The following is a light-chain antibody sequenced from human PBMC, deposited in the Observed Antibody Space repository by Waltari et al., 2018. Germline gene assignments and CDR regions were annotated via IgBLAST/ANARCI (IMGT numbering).Light chain of an antibody. V-gene: IGLV2-11*01. CDR2: DVS. CDR3: CSYAGSYTWV. Sequence: QSALTQPRPVAGSPGPSVTLPCPGTSRAVGCYNSVSWYQQHPGKAPKLMIYDVSKRPSGVPDRFSGSKSGNTASLTISGLQAEDEADYYCCSYAGSYTWVFGGGTKLTVL. CDR1: SRAVGCYNS. J-gene: IGLJ3*02.